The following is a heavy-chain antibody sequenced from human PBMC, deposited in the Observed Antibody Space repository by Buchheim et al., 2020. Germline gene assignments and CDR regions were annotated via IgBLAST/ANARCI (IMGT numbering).Heavy chain of an antibody. CDR3: ARARVLDY. Sequence: EVQLVESGGGLVQPGGSLRLSCAASGFTFTSYEMNWVRQAPGKGLEWVSYSSTSGSTKNYADSVKGRFTISRENAKNSLYLQMSSLRVEDTAVYYCARARVLDYWGQGT. CDR1: GFTFTSYE. D-gene: IGHD3-10*01. J-gene: IGHJ4*02. CDR2: SSTSGSTK. V-gene: IGHV3-48*03.